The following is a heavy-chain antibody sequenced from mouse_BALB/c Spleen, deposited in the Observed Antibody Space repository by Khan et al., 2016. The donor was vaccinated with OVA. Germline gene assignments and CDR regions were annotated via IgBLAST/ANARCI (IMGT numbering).Heavy chain of an antibody. D-gene: IGHD1-1*01. CDR2: ISCYNGST. Sequence: LVKTGASVKISCKASGYSFTGYYMHWVKQSHGKSLEWIGYISCYNGSTTYNQKFKGKATFTVDTSSSTVYMQVNSLTSEDSAVYYCARGDYYGSSSFAYWGQGTLVTVSA. CDR3: ARGDYYGSSSFAY. V-gene: IGHV1S34*01. J-gene: IGHJ3*01. CDR1: GYSFTGYY.